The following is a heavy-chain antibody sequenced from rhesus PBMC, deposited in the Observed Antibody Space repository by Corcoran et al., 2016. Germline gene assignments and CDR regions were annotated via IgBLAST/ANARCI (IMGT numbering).Heavy chain of an antibody. Sequence: QVQLQESGPGLVKPSETLSLTCTVSGASISSYWWSWISHPPGKGLEWIGEINGNSGSTNYNPSLESRVTISKDASKNQFSLKLSSVTAADTAVYYCARGGWRQLDRERLDYWGQGVLVTVSS. J-gene: IGHJ4*01. CDR1: GASISSYW. D-gene: IGHD6-25*01. CDR2: INGNSGST. V-gene: IGHV4-80*01. CDR3: ARGGWRQLDRERLDY.